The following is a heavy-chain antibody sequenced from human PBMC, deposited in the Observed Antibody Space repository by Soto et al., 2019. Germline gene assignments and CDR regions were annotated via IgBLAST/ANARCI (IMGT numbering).Heavy chain of an antibody. V-gene: IGHV3-33*01. CDR1: GFTFSSYG. D-gene: IGHD2-2*01. Sequence: GGSLRLSCAASGFTFSSYGMHWVRQAPGKGLEWVAVIWYDGSNKYYADSVKGRFTISRDNSKNTLYLQMNSLRAEDTAVYYCARDQRRLYQLLGANWFDPWGQGTLVTVSS. J-gene: IGHJ5*02. CDR2: IWYDGSNK. CDR3: ARDQRRLYQLLGANWFDP.